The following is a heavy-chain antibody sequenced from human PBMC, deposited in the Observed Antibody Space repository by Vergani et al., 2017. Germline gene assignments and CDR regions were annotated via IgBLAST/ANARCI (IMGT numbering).Heavy chain of an antibody. CDR1: GFTFSSYG. Sequence: QVQLVESGGGVVQPGRSLRLSCAASGFTFSSYGMHWVRQAPGKGLEWVAVISYDGSNKYYADSVKGRFTISRDNSKNTLYLQMNSLRAEDTAVYYCATTSWYSSSSKEMSSDYWGQGTLVTVSS. V-gene: IGHV3-30*03. CDR2: ISYDGSNK. J-gene: IGHJ4*02. D-gene: IGHD6-6*01. CDR3: ATTSWYSSSSKEMSSDY.